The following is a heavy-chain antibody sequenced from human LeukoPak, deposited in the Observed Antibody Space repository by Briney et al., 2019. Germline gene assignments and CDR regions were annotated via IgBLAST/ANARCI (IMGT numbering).Heavy chain of an antibody. CDR1: GFTSSSYA. CDR2: ISGSGGST. Sequence: GGSLRLSCAASGFTSSSYAMSWVRQAPGKGLEWVSTISGSGGSTYYADSVKGRFTISRDNSKNTLYLQMNSLRVEDTAVYYCAKDLPGYSSGWPGYFDYWGQGTLVTVSS. D-gene: IGHD6-19*01. V-gene: IGHV3-23*01. CDR3: AKDLPGYSSGWPGYFDY. J-gene: IGHJ4*02.